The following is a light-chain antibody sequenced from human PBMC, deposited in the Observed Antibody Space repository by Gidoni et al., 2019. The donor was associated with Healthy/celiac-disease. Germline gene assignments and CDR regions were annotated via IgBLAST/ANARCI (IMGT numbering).Light chain of an antibody. CDR3: QQLNSYPFT. V-gene: IGKV1-9*01. CDR2: AAS. J-gene: IGKJ3*01. CDR1: QGISSY. Sequence: DIQLTQSPSFLSASVGDRVTITCRASQGISSYLAWYQQKPGKAPKRLIYAASTLQSGVPSRFSGSGSGTEFTLTIRSRQPEDFATYYCQQLNSYPFTFXPXTKVDIK.